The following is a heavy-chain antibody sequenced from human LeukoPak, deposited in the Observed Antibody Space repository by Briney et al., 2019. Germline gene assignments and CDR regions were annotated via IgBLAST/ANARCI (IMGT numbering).Heavy chain of an antibody. Sequence: GASVKVSCKASGYTFTSYDISWVRQATGQGLEWMGWMNPNSGNTGYAQKFQGRVTMTRNTSISTAYMELSSLRSEDTAVYYCASRVVPAPSYYYYYMDVWGEGTTVTVSS. V-gene: IGHV1-8*01. D-gene: IGHD2-2*01. CDR3: ASRVVPAPSYYYYYMDV. CDR2: MNPNSGNT. CDR1: GYTFTSYD. J-gene: IGHJ6*03.